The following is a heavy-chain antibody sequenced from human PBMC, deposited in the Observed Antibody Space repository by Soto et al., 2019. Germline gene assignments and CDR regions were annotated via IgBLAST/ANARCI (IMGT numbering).Heavy chain of an antibody. V-gene: IGHV1-18*01. J-gene: IGHJ6*02. CDR1: G. CDR3: ARDCSSTSCHRPYYGMDV. CDR2: ISAYNGNT. Sequence: GWSWVRQAPGQGLEWMGWISAYNGNTNYAQKLQGRVTMTTDTSTSTAYMELRSLRSDDTAVYYCARDCSSTSCHRPYYGMDVWGQGTTVTVSS. D-gene: IGHD2-2*01.